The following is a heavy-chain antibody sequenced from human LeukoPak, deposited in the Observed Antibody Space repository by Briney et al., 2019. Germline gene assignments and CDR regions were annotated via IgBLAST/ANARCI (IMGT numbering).Heavy chain of an antibody. CDR1: GYTLTELS. CDR3: ARGKPKNWNPLHYYYYYMDV. Sequence: SVKVSCKVSGYTLTELSMHWVRQAPGKGLEWMGGIIPIFGTANYAQKFQGRVTITADESTSTAYMELSSLRSEDTAVYYCARGKPKNWNPLHYYYYYMDVWGKGTTVTVSS. J-gene: IGHJ6*03. V-gene: IGHV1-69*13. D-gene: IGHD1-1*01. CDR2: IIPIFGTA.